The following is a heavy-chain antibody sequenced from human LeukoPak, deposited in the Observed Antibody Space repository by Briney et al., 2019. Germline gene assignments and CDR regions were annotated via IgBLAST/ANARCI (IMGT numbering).Heavy chain of an antibody. V-gene: IGHV1-18*01. CDR1: GYTFTSYG. Sequence: VASVKVSCKASGYTFTSYGISWVRQAPGQGLEWMGWISAYNGNTNYAQKLQGRVTITTDTSTSTAYMELRSLRSDDTAVYYCARDEMEWFQSDMDVWGKGTTVTVSS. J-gene: IGHJ6*03. CDR2: ISAYNGNT. CDR3: ARDEMEWFQSDMDV. D-gene: IGHD3-3*01.